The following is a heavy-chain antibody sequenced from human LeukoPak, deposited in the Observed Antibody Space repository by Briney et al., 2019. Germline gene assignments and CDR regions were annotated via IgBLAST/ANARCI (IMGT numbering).Heavy chain of an antibody. Sequence: ASVKVSCKASGSTFTSYGIGWVRQAPGQGLEWMGWIGTYNGKRNYAQKFQDRVTMTTDTSTSTAYMELRSLRSDDTAIYHCAKNYYYDNTGYWGAFDIWGRGTLVTVSS. D-gene: IGHD3-22*01. CDR3: AKNYYYDNTGYWGAFDI. V-gene: IGHV1-18*01. J-gene: IGHJ3*02. CDR1: GSTFTSYG. CDR2: IGTYNGKR.